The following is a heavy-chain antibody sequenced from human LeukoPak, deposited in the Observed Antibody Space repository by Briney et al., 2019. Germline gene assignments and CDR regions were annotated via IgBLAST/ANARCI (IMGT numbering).Heavy chain of an antibody. Sequence: SETLSLTCTVSGGSISSYYWSWIRQPPGKGLEYIGDIYYSGNTNSNPSLNSRVTISVDTSKNQFSLKLSSVTAADTAMYYCARRGSGASLEYYFDLWGRGTLVTVSS. D-gene: IGHD1-14*01. V-gene: IGHV4-59*08. J-gene: IGHJ2*01. CDR3: ARRGSGASLEYYFDL. CDR2: IYYSGNT. CDR1: GGSISSYY.